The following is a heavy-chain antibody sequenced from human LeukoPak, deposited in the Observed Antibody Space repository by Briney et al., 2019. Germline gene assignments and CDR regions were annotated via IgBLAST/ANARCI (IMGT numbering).Heavy chain of an antibody. Sequence: GSSVKVSCKASGGTFSSYAISWVRQAPGQGLEWMGGIIPIFGTANYAQKFQGRVTITADKSTSTAYMELSSLRSEDTAVYYCAASSLFGELFFDYWGQGTLVTVSS. CDR3: AASSLFGELFFDY. D-gene: IGHD3-10*02. CDR1: GGTFSSYA. CDR2: IIPIFGTA. J-gene: IGHJ4*02. V-gene: IGHV1-69*06.